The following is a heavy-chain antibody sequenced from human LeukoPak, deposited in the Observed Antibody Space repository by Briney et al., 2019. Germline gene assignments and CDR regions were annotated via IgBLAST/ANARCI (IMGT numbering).Heavy chain of an antibody. J-gene: IGHJ4*02. CDR3: AREYSSSSGRVFDY. V-gene: IGHV3-74*01. D-gene: IGHD6-6*01. CDR1: GFTFSSYW. Sequence: GGSLRLSCVVSGFTFSSYWMHWVRQAPGKGLVWVSRINIDESGTSYADSVKGRCTISRDNAKNTLYLQMNSLRAEDTAVYYCAREYSSSSGRVFDYWGQGTLVTVSS. CDR2: INIDESGT.